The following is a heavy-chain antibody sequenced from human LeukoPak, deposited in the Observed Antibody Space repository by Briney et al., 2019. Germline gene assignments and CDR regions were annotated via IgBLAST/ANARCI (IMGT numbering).Heavy chain of an antibody. V-gene: IGHV3-9*01. Sequence: GGSLRLSCAASGFTFDDYAMHWVRQAPGKGLEWVSGISWNSGSIGYADSVKGRFTISRDNAKNYLYLQMDSLRAEDTGLCYCAKGSSLYVDYWGQGTLVTVSS. CDR1: GFTFDDYA. CDR3: AKGSSLYVDY. D-gene: IGHD6-13*01. J-gene: IGHJ4*02. CDR2: ISWNSGSI.